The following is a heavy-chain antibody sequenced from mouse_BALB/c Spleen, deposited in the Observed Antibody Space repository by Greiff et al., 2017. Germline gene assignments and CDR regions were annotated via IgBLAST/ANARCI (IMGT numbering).Heavy chain of an antibody. CDR3: ARGYYGSSYGYYFDY. Sequence: QVQLQQSGPELVKPGASVKISCKASGYTFTDYYINWVKQKPGQGLEWIGWIYPGSGNTKYNEKFKGKATLTVDTSSSTAYMQLSSLTSEDTAVYFCARGYYGSSYGYYFDYWGQGTTLTVSS. J-gene: IGHJ2*01. D-gene: IGHD1-1*01. CDR2: IYPGSGNT. V-gene: IGHV1-84*02. CDR1: GYTFTDYY.